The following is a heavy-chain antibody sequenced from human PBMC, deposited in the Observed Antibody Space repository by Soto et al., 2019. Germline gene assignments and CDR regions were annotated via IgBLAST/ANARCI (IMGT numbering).Heavy chain of an antibody. J-gene: IGHJ6*02. Sequence: GGALRLSCAASGFAFSSYAMHWVRQAPGKGLEWVAVISYDGGNKYYADSVKGRFTISRDNSKNTLYLQMNSLRAEDTAVYYCARDRLPRYYYYGMDVWGQGTTVTVSS. CDR2: ISYDGGNK. D-gene: IGHD2-15*01. CDR1: GFAFSSYA. V-gene: IGHV3-30-3*01. CDR3: ARDRLPRYYYYGMDV.